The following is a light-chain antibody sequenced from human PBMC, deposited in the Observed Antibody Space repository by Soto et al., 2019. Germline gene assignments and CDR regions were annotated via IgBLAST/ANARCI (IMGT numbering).Light chain of an antibody. CDR1: SSDVGAYHY. CDR2: EVT. CDR3: SSYTSSRTWL. Sequence: QSSLTQPASVSGSPGQSITISCTGTSSDVGAYHYVSWYQQHPGKAPKLMIYEVTNRPSGVSNRFSGSKSANTASLTISGLQAGDEADYYCSSYTSSRTWLFGGGTKLTVL. J-gene: IGLJ3*02. V-gene: IGLV2-14*03.